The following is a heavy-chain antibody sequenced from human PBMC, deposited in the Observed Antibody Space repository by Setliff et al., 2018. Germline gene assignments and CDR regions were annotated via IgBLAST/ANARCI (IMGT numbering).Heavy chain of an antibody. D-gene: IGHD3-3*01. CDR3: ARQAIFGSDAFDI. J-gene: IGHJ3*02. CDR1: GGSISSSSYY. V-gene: IGHV4-39*07. CDR2: IYYSGST. Sequence: SETLSLTCTVSGGSISSSSYYWGWIRQPPGKGLEWIGSIYYSGSTYYNPSLKSRVTISVDTSKNQFSLKLSSVTAADTAMYYCARQAIFGSDAFDIWGQGTMVTVSS.